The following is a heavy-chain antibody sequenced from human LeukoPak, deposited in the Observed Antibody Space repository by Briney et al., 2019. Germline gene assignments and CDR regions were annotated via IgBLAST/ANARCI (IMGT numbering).Heavy chain of an antibody. J-gene: IGHJ6*02. Sequence: GGSLRLSCAASGFTFSSYSMNWVRQAPGKGLEWVSSISSSSSYIYYADSVKGRFTISRDNAKNSLYLQMNSLRAEDTAVYYCARDEVVAAAGGYYYYGMDVWGQGTTVTVSS. CDR1: GFTFSSYS. CDR2: ISSSSSYI. V-gene: IGHV3-21*01. CDR3: ARDEVVAAAGGYYYYGMDV. D-gene: IGHD6-13*01.